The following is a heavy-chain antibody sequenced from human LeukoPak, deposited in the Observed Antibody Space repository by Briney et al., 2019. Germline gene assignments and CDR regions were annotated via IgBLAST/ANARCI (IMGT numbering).Heavy chain of an antibody. CDR1: GGSFSGYY. J-gene: IGHJ6*02. V-gene: IGHV4-34*01. Sequence: PSETLSLTCAVYGGSFSGYYWSWIRQPPGKGLEWIGDINHSGRTNYKLSLKSRVTISVDTSKNQFSLKLSSVTAADTAVYYCAGSNPITIPYGMDVWGQGTTVTVSS. D-gene: IGHD3-3*01. CDR2: INHSGRT. CDR3: AGSNPITIPYGMDV.